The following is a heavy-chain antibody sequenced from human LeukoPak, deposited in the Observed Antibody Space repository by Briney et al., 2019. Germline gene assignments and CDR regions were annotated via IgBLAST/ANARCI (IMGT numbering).Heavy chain of an antibody. CDR2: ISDDGSNN. J-gene: IGHJ3*02. CDR3: ARGPYGSSGTPDAFDI. CDR1: GFTFSCCA. Sequence: GRSLRLSCAASGFTFSCCAVHWVRQAPGKGLEWVAVISDDGSNNFYADSVKGRFTISRDNSKNTLYLQMNSLRAEDTAVYYCARGPYGSSGTPDAFDIWGQGTMVTVSS. D-gene: IGHD3-10*01. V-gene: IGHV3-30*14.